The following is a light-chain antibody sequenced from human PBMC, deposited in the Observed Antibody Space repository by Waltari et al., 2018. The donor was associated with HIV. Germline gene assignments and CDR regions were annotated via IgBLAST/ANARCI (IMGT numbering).Light chain of an antibody. CDR1: NSDIGGYNH. J-gene: IGLJ2*01. Sequence: QSALTQPASVSGSLGQSVTIPCTGANSDIGGYNHVSWYQQHPGKAPKLIIHEVSNRPSGVSDRFSGSKSGNTASLTIAGLQAEDESDYYCSSFITTTTHVVFGGGTRLTVL. CDR2: EVS. V-gene: IGLV2-14*01. CDR3: SSFITTTTHVV.